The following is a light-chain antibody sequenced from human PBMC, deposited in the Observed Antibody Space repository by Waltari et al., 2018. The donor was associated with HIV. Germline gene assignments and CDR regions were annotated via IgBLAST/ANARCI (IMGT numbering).Light chain of an antibody. CDR1: QAIGNS. CDR3: QQYYNNPWT. Sequence: DIQMTQSPSSLSASVGDRVTITCRASQAIGNSLAWHQQQPGKAPRLLVFAASRLESGVPSRFRGAGAGTDYTLTISSLQPEDFATYYCQQYYNNPWTFGQGTKVDIK. J-gene: IGKJ1*01. V-gene: IGKV1-NL1*01. CDR2: AAS.